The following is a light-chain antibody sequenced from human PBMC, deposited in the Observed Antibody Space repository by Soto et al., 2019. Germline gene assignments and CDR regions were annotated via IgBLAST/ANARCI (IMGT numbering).Light chain of an antibody. J-gene: IGKJ5*01. CDR2: GAF. Sequence: EIVFAQSPATLFFAPGERATLSCTASPSVTNFLAWYQQKPGQAPRLLIYGAFNRATGIPARFSGSGSGTDFTLTISSLEPEDSAIYYCQQRNIWPPVTFGQGTRLEIK. V-gene: IGKV3-11*01. CDR3: QQRNIWPPVT. CDR1: PSVTNF.